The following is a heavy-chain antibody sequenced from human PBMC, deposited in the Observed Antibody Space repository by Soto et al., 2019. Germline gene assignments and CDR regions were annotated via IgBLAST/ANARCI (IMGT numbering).Heavy chain of an antibody. V-gene: IGHV4-59*01. CDR2: IYYSGST. CDR1: GGSISRYY. D-gene: IGHD3-22*01. J-gene: IGHJ5*02. Sequence: PSETLSLTCTVSGGSISRYYWSGIRQPPEKGLEWIGYIYYSGSTNYNPSLKSRVTISVDTSKNQFSLKLSSVTAADTAVYYCARDNGSGYYYVRGNNWFDPWGQGTLVTVSS. CDR3: ARDNGSGYYYVRGNNWFDP.